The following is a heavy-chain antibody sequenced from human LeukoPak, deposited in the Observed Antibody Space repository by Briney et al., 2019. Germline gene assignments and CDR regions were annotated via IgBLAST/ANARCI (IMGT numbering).Heavy chain of an antibody. CDR1: GFTFRGHA. Sequence: GGSLRLSCAASGFTFRGHAMHWVRQAPGKGLEWVAVISYDGNNKNYAVSVKGRFAVSRDNSKNTLYLQMNSLRAEDTALYYCAKGAEGGYDYWGQGTLVTVSS. V-gene: IGHV3-30*18. CDR3: AKGAEGGYDY. CDR2: ISYDGNNK. J-gene: IGHJ4*02. D-gene: IGHD5-12*01.